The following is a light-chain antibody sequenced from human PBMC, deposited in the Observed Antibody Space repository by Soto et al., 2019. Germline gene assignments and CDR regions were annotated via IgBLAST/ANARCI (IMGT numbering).Light chain of an antibody. CDR1: SSDVGGYNY. CDR3: SSYTRSSTLI. V-gene: IGLV2-14*01. J-gene: IGLJ1*01. Sequence: QSSLTHPASLSGSPGQSITISCTGTSSDVGGYNYVSWYRQHPGKAPKLMIYEVRNRPSGVSNRFSGSKSGNTASLTISGLQAEDEADYYCSSYTRSSTLIFGIGTKVTVL. CDR2: EVR.